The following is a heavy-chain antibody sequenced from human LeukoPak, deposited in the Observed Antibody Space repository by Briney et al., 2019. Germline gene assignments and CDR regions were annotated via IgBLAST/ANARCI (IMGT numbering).Heavy chain of an antibody. J-gene: IGHJ3*02. CDR2: IYHSGST. CDR1: GYSISSGNY. D-gene: IGHD3-3*01. Sequence: SETLSLTCTVSGYSISSGNYWDWIRQPPGKGLEWIGSIYHSGSTYYNPSLKSRVTISVDTSKNQFSLKLSSVTAADTAVYYCARERSGSEIFARSFDIWGQGTMVTVSS. CDR3: ARERSGSEIFARSFDI. V-gene: IGHV4-38-2*02.